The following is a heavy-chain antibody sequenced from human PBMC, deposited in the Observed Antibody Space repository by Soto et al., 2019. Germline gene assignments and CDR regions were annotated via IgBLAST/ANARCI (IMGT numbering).Heavy chain of an antibody. D-gene: IGHD2-15*01. CDR1: GFTFSSYG. CDR3: ARATLGYCSGGSCRRLPYYYYYGMDV. J-gene: IGHJ6*02. CDR2: IWYDGSNK. V-gene: IGHV3-33*01. Sequence: GGSLRLSCAASGFTFSSYGMHWVRQAPGKGLEWVAVIWYDGSNKYYADSVKGRFTISRDNSKNTLYLQMNSLRAEDTAVYYCARATLGYCSGGSCRRLPYYYYYGMDVWGQGTTVTVSS.